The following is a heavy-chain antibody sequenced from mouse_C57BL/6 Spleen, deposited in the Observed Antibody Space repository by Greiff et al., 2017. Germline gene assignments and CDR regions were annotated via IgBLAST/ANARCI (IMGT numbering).Heavy chain of an antibody. Sequence: EVQGVESGPVLVKPGASVKMSCKASGYTFTDYYMNWVKQSHGKSLEWIGVINPYNGGTSYNQKFKGKATLTVDKSSSTAYMELNSLTSEDSAVYYCARAITTVVANLDYWGQGTTLTVSS. CDR2: INPYNGGT. V-gene: IGHV1-19*01. J-gene: IGHJ2*01. CDR3: ARAITTVVANLDY. D-gene: IGHD1-1*01. CDR1: GYTFTDYY.